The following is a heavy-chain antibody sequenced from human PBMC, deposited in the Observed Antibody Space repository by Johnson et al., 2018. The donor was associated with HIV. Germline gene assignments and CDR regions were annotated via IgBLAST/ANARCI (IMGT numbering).Heavy chain of an antibody. V-gene: IGHV3-30*03. CDR3: ASAWGELDDAFDI. Sequence: QVQLVESGGGLVKPGGSLRLSCAASGFTFSSYGMHWVRQAPGKGLEWVAVISYDGSNKYYADSVKGRFTISRDNSKNTLYLQMNSLRAEDTAVYYCASAWGELDDAFDIWGQGTMVTVSS. D-gene: IGHD1-26*01. CDR2: ISYDGSNK. J-gene: IGHJ3*02. CDR1: GFTFSSYG.